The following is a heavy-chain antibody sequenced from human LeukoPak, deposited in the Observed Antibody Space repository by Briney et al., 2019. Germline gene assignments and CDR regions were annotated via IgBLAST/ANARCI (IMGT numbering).Heavy chain of an antibody. CDR2: INPSGGST. V-gene: IGHV1-46*01. CDR3: ARGDRATVTLY. Sequence: ASVKVSCKASGYTFTSYYTHWVRQAPGQGLEWMGIINPSGGSTSYAQKFQGRVTMTRDMSTSTVYMELSSLRSEDTAVYYCARGDRATVTLYWGHGTLVTVSS. D-gene: IGHD4-17*01. CDR1: GYTFTSYY. J-gene: IGHJ4*01.